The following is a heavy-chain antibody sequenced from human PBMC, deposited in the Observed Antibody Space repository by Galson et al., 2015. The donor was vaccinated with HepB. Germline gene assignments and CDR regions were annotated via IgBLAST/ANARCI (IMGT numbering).Heavy chain of an antibody. V-gene: IGHV3-23*01. D-gene: IGHD3-16*01. CDR2: ITGGGSST. CDR3: VKEGAWFGGDWFDP. Sequence: SLRLSCAASGFTFDTYAMSWVRQAPGKGLEWVSSITGGGSSTYYGDSVKGRFTISRDNSKNTVFLQMDNLKVDDTAIYYCVKEGAWFGGDWFDPWGQGTLVTVSS. CDR1: GFTFDTYA. J-gene: IGHJ5*02.